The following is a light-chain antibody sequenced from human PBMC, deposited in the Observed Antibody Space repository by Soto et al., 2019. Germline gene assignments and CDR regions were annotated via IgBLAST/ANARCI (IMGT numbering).Light chain of an antibody. CDR1: YSNIGSHT. CDR2: SNY. V-gene: IGLV1-44*01. CDR3: AAWDDRVRGRV. J-gene: IGLJ3*02. Sequence: QSVLTQPPSASGTPGQRVTISRSGSYSNIGSHTLSWYQQLPGTAPILLIYSNYQRPSGVSDRFSGSKSGTSGSRDISGLQDEDEAEYYCAAWDDRVRGRVFGGGTKLTVL.